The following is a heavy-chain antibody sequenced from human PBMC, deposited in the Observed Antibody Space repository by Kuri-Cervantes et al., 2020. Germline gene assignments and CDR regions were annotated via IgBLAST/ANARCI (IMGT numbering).Heavy chain of an antibody. CDR1: GGSISSSSYY. D-gene: IGHD7-27*01. CDR2: IYYSGST. J-gene: IGHJ4*02. Sequence: SETLSLTCTASGGSISSSSYYWGWIRQPPGKGLEWIGSIYYSGSTYYNPSLKSRVTISVDTSKNQFSLKLSSVTAADTAVYYCATPLGISSEYYFYYWGQGTLVTVSS. CDR3: ATPLGISSEYYFYY. V-gene: IGHV4-39*01.